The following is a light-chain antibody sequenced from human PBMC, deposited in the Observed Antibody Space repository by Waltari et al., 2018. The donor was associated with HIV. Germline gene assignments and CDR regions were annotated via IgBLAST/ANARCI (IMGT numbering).Light chain of an antibody. J-gene: IGKJ1*01. CDR1: QSVSTS. Sequence: EVVMAQYPATLSVSPGERAIISCRASQSVSTSLAWYQQKPGQAPWLLIFGTSTRATGFSARFSGSGSGTYFSLTISSLQSEDLAVYYCQQYKNGWTFGQGTKVDIK. V-gene: IGKV3-15*01. CDR3: QQYKNGWT. CDR2: GTS.